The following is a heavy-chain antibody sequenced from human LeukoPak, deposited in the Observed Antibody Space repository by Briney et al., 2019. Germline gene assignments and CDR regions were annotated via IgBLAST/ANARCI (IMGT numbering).Heavy chain of an antibody. CDR3: ARDDYGASKGLDY. CDR1: GFTFSGYG. Sequence: GRSLRLSCAASGFTFSGYGMHWVRQAPGKGLQWVAVIWYDRSKEYYADSVKGRFTVSRDNSKNTVYLQMNSLRAEDTAVYCCARDDYGASKGLDYWGQGTLVIVSS. CDR2: IWYDRSKE. D-gene: IGHD4-17*01. V-gene: IGHV3-33*01. J-gene: IGHJ4*02.